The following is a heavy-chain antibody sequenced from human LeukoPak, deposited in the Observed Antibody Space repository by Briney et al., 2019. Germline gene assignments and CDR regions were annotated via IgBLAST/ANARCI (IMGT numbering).Heavy chain of an antibody. D-gene: IGHD6-19*01. CDR3: ARDSPYSSGWYDAFDI. CDR2: INPNSGGT. V-gene: IGHV1-2*02. CDR1: GYTFTGYY. J-gene: IGHJ3*02. Sequence: ASVKVSCKASGYTFTGYYMHWVRQAPGQGLEWMGWINPNSGGTNYAQKFQGRVTMTRDTSISTAYMELSRLRSDDTAVYYCARDSPYSSGWYDAFDIWGQGTMVTVSS.